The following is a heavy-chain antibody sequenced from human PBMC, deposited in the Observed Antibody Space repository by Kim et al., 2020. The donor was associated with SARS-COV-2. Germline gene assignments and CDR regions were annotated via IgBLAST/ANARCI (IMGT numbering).Heavy chain of an antibody. CDR2: ISYDGSNK. J-gene: IGHJ4*02. V-gene: IGHV3-30-3*01. Sequence: GGSLRLSCAASGFTFSSYAMHWVRQAPGKGLEWVAVISYDGSNKYYADSVKGRFTISRDNSKNTLYLQMNSLRAEDTALYYCARAPGSSGYHHGLGFDYWGQGTLVTVSS. D-gene: IGHD3-22*01. CDR3: ARAPGSSGYHHGLGFDY. CDR1: GFTFSSYA.